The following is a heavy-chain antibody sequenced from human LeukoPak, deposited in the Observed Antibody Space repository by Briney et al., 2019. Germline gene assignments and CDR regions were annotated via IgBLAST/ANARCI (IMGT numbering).Heavy chain of an antibody. D-gene: IGHD6-13*01. CDR2: IKYGGST. J-gene: IGHJ4*02. V-gene: IGHV4-39*07. CDR1: GVSISSSSYY. Sequence: SETLSLTCTVSGVSISSSSYYWNWIRQPPGKGLEWIGNIKYGGSTYYNPSLKRRVTISVDTSKHQFSLKLSSVTAADTAVYYCARGKRGYSSSWYDYWGQGTLVTVSS. CDR3: ARGKRGYSSSWYDY.